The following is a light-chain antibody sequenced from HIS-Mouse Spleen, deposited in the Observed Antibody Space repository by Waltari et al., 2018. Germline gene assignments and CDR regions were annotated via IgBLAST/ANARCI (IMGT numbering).Light chain of an antibody. V-gene: IGLV3-9*01. Sequence: SYEPTQPLSVSVALGQTARITRGGNKIGSNTVHLYQQKPGQPPVLVIYRDSNRPSGIPERFSGSNSGNTATLTISRAQAGDEADYYCQVWDSSTVVFGGGTKLTVL. J-gene: IGLJ2*01. CDR2: RDS. CDR3: QVWDSSTVV. CDR1: KIGSNT.